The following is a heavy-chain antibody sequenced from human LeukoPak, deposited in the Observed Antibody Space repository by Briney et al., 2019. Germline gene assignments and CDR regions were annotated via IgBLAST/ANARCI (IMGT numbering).Heavy chain of an antibody. CDR1: GFTFTSSA. J-gene: IGHJ4*02. V-gene: IGHV1-58*01. Sequence: SVKVSCKASGFTFTSSAVQWVRQARGQRLEWIGWIVVGSGNTNYAQKFQERVTITRDMSTSTAYMELSSLRSEDTAVYYCAADGVLRFLEWSLWGQGTLVTVSS. D-gene: IGHD3-3*01. CDR2: IVVGSGNT. CDR3: AADGVLRFLEWSL.